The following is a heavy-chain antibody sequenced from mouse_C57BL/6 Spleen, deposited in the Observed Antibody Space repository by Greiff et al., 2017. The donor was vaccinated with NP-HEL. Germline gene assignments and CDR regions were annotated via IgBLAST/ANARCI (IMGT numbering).Heavy chain of an antibody. D-gene: IGHD3-3*01. CDR3: ARWAGPGSMDY. Sequence: VQLVESGAELVKPGASVKISCKASGYAFSSYWMNWVKQRPGKGLEWIGQIYPGDGDTNYKGKFKGKATLTADKSSSTAYMQLSRLTSEDAAVYFCARWAGPGSMDYWGQGTSVTVSS. J-gene: IGHJ4*01. CDR2: IYPGDGDT. CDR1: GYAFSSYW. V-gene: IGHV1-80*01.